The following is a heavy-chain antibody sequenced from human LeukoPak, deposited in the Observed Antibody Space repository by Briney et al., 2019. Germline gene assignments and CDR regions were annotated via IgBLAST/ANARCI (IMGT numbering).Heavy chain of an antibody. CDR1: GGTFSSYA. J-gene: IGHJ4*02. V-gene: IGHV1-46*01. CDR2: IYPRDGRT. CDR3: ARDKEGFDS. Sequence: VASVKVSCKASGGTFSSYAISWVRQAPGQGLEWMGMIYPRDGRTSYAQKFQGRVTVTRDTSTCTVHMELSGLRSEDTAVYYCARDKEGFDSGGRGPLVTV.